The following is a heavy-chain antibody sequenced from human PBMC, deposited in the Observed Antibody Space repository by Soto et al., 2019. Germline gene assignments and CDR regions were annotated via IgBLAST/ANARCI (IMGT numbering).Heavy chain of an antibody. CDR2: IKAYSDNT. CDR3: AIADYGDDDY. V-gene: IGHV1-18*01. CDR1: GYTFATST. Sequence: QLQLVQSGPEAKKPGASVKVSCKASGYTFATSTMSWLRQAPGQGPEWMGWIKAYSDNTNYAQKLQGTLTMTTDTSTSTAYMELRSLTTDDTAIYYCAIADYGDDDYWGQGTLVTVSS. J-gene: IGHJ4*02. D-gene: IGHD4-17*01.